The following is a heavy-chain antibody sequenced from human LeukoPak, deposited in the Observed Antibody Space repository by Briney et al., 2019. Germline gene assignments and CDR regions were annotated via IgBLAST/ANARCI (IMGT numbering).Heavy chain of an antibody. V-gene: IGHV3-30*18. J-gene: IGHJ4*02. Sequence: GGSLRLSCAASGFTFSSYGMHWVRQAPGKGLEWVAVISYDGSNKYYADSVKGRFTISRDNSKNTLYLQMNSLRAEDTAVYYCAKDRRLYDYGDYYDYWGQGTLVTVSS. D-gene: IGHD4-17*01. CDR1: GFTFSSYG. CDR2: ISYDGSNK. CDR3: AKDRRLYDYGDYYDY.